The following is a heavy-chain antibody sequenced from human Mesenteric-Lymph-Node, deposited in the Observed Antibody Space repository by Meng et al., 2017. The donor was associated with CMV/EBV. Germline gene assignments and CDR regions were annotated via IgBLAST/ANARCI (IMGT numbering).Heavy chain of an antibody. CDR1: GYSFTSYD. Sequence: ASVKVSCKVSGYSFTSYDVIWVRQATGQGLEWMGWMNPNSGDTGYTQKFQGRIAMTRSTSISTAYMELSSLRSEDTAVYYCARASGDQLLLSDIWGQGTMVTVSS. V-gene: IGHV1-8*01. CDR2: MNPNSGDT. CDR3: ARASGDQLLLSDI. J-gene: IGHJ3*02. D-gene: IGHD2-2*01.